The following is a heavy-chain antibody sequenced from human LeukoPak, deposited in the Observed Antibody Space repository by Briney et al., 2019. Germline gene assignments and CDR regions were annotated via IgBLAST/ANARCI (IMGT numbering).Heavy chain of an antibody. CDR3: ARDRGYCSSTSCPHRGWFDP. J-gene: IGHJ5*02. CDR1: GFTLSSYS. Sequence: GGSLRLSCAASGFTLSSYSMNWVRQAPGKGLEWVSSISSSSSYIYYADSVKGRFTISRDNAKNSLYLQMNSLRAEDTAVYYCARDRGYCSSTSCPHRGWFDPWGQGTLVTVSS. V-gene: IGHV3-21*01. D-gene: IGHD2-2*01. CDR2: ISSSSSYI.